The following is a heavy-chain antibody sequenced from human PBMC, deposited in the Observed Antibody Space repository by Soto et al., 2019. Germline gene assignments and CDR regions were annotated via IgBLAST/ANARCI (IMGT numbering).Heavy chain of an antibody. D-gene: IGHD5-12*01. Sequence: QVQLQESGPGLVKPSQTLSLTCTVSGGAISSGGYYWSWIRQHPGKGREWFGYIYYSGSTYYNPSLKIGVNIPVDTSKNQFSLKLSSVTAADTAVYYCARVIVATIVPSWYFDLWGRGTLVPVSS. CDR2: IYYSGST. J-gene: IGHJ2*01. V-gene: IGHV4-31*03. CDR1: GGAISSGGYY. CDR3: ARVIVATIVPSWYFDL.